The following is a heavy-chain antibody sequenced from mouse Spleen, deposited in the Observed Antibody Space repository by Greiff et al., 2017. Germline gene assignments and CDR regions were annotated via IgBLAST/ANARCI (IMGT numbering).Heavy chain of an antibody. J-gene: IGHJ4*01. CDR3: ARQEDGYSLYAMDY. CDR1: GFSLTSYG. CDR2: IWSDGST. D-gene: IGHD2-3*01. Sequence: QVQLQQSGPGLVAPSQSLSITCTVSGFSLTSYGVHWVRQPPGKGLEWLVVIWSDGSTTYNSALKSRLSISKDNSKSQVFLKMNSLQTDDTAMYYCARQEDGYSLYAMDYWGQGTSVTVSS. V-gene: IGHV2-6-1*01.